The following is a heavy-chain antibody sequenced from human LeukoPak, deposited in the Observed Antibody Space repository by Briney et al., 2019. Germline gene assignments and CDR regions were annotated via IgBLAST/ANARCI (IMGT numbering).Heavy chain of an antibody. CDR1: GGPISSYY. D-gene: IGHD3-22*01. CDR2: IYYSGST. Sequence: SETLSLTCTVSGGPISSYYWSWIRQPPGKGLEWIGYIYYSGSTNYNPSLKSRVTISVDTSKNQFSLKLSSVTAADTAVYYCARGGHYYYDSSGPDDYWGQGTLVTVSS. CDR3: ARGGHYYYDSSGPDDY. J-gene: IGHJ4*02. V-gene: IGHV4-59*01.